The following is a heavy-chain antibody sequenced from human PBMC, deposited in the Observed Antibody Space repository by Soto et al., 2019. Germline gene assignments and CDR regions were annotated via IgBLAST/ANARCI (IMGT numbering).Heavy chain of an antibody. CDR3: ASSGWYGGWFDP. CDR1: GYTFTSYY. V-gene: IGHV1-3*01. J-gene: IGHJ5*02. Sequence: GASVKVSCKASGYTFTSYYMHWVRQAPGQRLEWMGWINAGNGNTKYSQKFQGRVTITRDTSASTAYMELSSLRSEDTAVYYCASSGWYGGWFDPWGQGTLVTVSS. CDR2: INAGNGNT. D-gene: IGHD6-19*01.